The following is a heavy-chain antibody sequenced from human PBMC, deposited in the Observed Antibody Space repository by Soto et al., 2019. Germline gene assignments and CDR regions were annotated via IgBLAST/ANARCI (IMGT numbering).Heavy chain of an antibody. CDR2: IKPDGSGA. CDR3: VRDPHGDSNGPNDAFDI. Sequence: GGSLRLSCAASGFTFSASWMHWVRQAPGKGLVWVSRIKPDGSGASYADSVRGRLTISRDNTKNTLYLQVNSLRAEDTALYYCVRDPHGDSNGPNDAFDIWGQGTMVTVSS. V-gene: IGHV3-74*01. J-gene: IGHJ3*02. D-gene: IGHD6-19*01. CDR1: GFTFSASW.